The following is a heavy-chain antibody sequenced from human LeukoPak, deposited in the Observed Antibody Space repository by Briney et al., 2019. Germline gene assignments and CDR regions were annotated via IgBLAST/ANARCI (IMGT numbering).Heavy chain of an antibody. J-gene: IGHJ6*03. V-gene: IGHV3-30*02. Sequence: QSGGSLRLSCAASGFTFSRHGVHWVRQAPGKGLEWVAFIRYDGSNEYYADSVKGRFTISRDNSKNTLYLQMNSLRTEDTAVYYCAKGSTNLDYYYMDVWGKGTTVTVSS. CDR1: GFTFSRHG. CDR3: AKGSTNLDYYYMDV. CDR2: IRYDGSNE.